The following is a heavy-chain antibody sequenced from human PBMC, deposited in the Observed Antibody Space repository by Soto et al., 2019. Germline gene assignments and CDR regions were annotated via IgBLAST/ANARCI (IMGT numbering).Heavy chain of an antibody. CDR2: ILYDGSDK. V-gene: IGHV3-30*03. D-gene: IGHD3-16*01. CDR3: ARWGEVSHNPGGNYYYGMDV. Sequence: QVQLVESGGGVVQTGRSLRLSCVASGFAFGNYGLHWVRQPPGKGLEWVASILYDGSDKFYADSVKGRFTVSRDDSKKTFSVQMDSLRADDTAVYFCARWGEVSHNPGGNYYYGMDVWGQGTTVTVSS. CDR1: GFAFGNYG. J-gene: IGHJ6*02.